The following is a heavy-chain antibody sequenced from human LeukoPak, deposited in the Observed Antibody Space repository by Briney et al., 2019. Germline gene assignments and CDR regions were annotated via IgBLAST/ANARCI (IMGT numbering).Heavy chain of an antibody. V-gene: IGHV3-21*04. CDR1: GFTFSSYS. D-gene: IGHD3-9*01. J-gene: IGHJ4*02. CDR2: ISSSSSYI. Sequence: GGSLRLSCAASGFTFSSYSMNWVRQAPGKGLEWVSSISSSSSYIYYADSVKGRFTISRDNSKNTLYLQMNSLRAEDTAVYYCAKAILTGYYNFDYWGQGTLVTVSS. CDR3: AKAILTGYYNFDY.